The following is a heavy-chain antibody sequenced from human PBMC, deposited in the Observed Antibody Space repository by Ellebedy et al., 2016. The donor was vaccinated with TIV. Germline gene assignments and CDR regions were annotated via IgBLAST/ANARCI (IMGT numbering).Heavy chain of an antibody. CDR2: SHYSDAV. Sequence: GSLRLSCTVSGGTIVRSSNYWAWISQSPGKGLEWIGSSHYSDAVYYNPSLKSRVAISVDTSKNHFSLRWRSVTAADTAVYYCAEGRSGWYYFDYWGQGTLVTVSS. V-gene: IGHV4-39*07. CDR1: GGTIVRSSNY. CDR3: AEGRSGWYYFDY. J-gene: IGHJ4*02. D-gene: IGHD6-19*01.